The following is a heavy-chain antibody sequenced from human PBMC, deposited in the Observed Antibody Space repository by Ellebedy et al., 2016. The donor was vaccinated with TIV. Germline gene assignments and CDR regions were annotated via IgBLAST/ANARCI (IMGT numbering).Heavy chain of an antibody. CDR3: AREIDYDDHGYYFSGRSHGMEV. CDR2: IYHSGSS. D-gene: IGHD3-22*01. Sequence: MPSETLSLTCAVFGGSVSGANWWSWVRQAPGKGLEWIGEIYHSGSSNYNPSLESRVTMSIDKSKNQFSLKLASVTAADTAVYYCAREIDYDDHGYYFSGRSHGMEVWGQGTTVTVSS. J-gene: IGHJ6*02. CDR1: GGSVSGANW. V-gene: IGHV4-4*02.